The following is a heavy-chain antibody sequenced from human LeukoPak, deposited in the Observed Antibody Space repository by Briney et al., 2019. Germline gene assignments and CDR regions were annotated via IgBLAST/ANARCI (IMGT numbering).Heavy chain of an antibody. CDR1: GGSISSGGYY. CDR2: IYYSGST. J-gene: IGHJ4*02. Sequence: SQTLSLTCTVSGGSISSGGYYWSWIRQHPGKGLEWIGYIYYSGSTYCNPSLKSRVTISVDTSKNQFSLKLSSVTAADTAVYCCARCTYSAFDYWGQGTLVTVSS. V-gene: IGHV4-31*03. D-gene: IGHD4-11*01. CDR3: ARCTYSAFDY.